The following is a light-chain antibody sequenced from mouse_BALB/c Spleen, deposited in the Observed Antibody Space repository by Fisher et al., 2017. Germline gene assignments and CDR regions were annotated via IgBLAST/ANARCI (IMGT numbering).Light chain of an antibody. J-gene: IGKJ4*01. V-gene: IGKV4-55*01. CDR2: DTS. CDR3: QQWSGYPFT. CDR1: SSVSY. Sequence: IVMTQTTAIMSASPGEKVTMTCSASSSVSYMYWYQQKPGSSPRLLIYDTSNLASGVPARFSGSGAGISYSLTISSMEAENDATYYCQQWSGYPFTFGSGTKLEIK.